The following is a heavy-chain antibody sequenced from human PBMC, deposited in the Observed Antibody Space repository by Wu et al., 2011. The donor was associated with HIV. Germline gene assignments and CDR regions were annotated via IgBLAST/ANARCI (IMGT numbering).Heavy chain of an antibody. D-gene: IGHD6-19*01. CDR1: GYTFTGYY. CDR3: ARGTRTPFNTGWFFFDH. CDR2: INPNTGST. V-gene: IGHV1-2*02. Sequence: QVQLVQSGAQVKNPGSSVKVSCKASGYTFTGYYLHWLRLAPGQGLQWLGWINPNTGSTNYAQTFQGRVTITKDASLKTSYMRLARLRFDDTAIYFCARGTRTPFNTGWFFFDHWGQGALVTVSS. J-gene: IGHJ4*02.